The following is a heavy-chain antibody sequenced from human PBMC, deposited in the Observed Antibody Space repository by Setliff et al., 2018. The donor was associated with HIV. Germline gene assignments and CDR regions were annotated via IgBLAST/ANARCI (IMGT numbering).Heavy chain of an antibody. CDR1: GDTFSNNA. J-gene: IGHJ4*02. D-gene: IGHD3-16*01. Sequence: ASVKVSCKASGDTFSNNAINWVRQATGQGLEWMGWMNPNSGNTGYAQKFQGRVTMTRNTSISTAYMELSSLRSEDTAVYYCARGPTSYHYWGQGTLVTVSS. V-gene: IGHV1-8*01. CDR3: ARGPTSYHY. CDR2: MNPNSGNT.